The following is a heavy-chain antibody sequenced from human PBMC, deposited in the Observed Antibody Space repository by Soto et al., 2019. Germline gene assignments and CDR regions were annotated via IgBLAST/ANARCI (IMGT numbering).Heavy chain of an antibody. CDR2: ISSSSTTT. Sequence: EVQLVESGGGLVQPGGSLRLSCAASGFTFSIYSMNWVRQAPGKGLEWVSYISSSSTTTYYADSVKGRFTISRDNAKNSQYLQMNSLRDEDAAVYYSARGAYGDYVVDYWGQGPLVTVSS. J-gene: IGHJ4*02. CDR1: GFTFSIYS. V-gene: IGHV3-48*02. CDR3: ARGAYGDYVVDY. D-gene: IGHD4-17*01.